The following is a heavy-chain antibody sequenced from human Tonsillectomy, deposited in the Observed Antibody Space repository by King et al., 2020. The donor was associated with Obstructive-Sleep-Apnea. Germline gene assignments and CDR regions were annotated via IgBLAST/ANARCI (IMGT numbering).Heavy chain of an antibody. CDR1: SGSISSSSFS. Sequence: QLQESGPGLLKPSEILSLTCTVSSGSISSSSFSWGWIRQPPGKGLEWIGNIYYSGSTYYNPSLKSRVTISVDTSKNQFSLKLNSETAADTAVYYCARGIDGYNAAYFDYWGQGTLVTVSS. D-gene: IGHD5-24*01. V-gene: IGHV4-39*07. J-gene: IGHJ4*02. CDR3: ARGIDGYNAAYFDY. CDR2: IYYSGST.